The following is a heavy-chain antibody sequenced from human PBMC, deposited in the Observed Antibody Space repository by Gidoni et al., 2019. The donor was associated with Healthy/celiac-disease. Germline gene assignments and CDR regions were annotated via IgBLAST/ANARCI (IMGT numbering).Heavy chain of an antibody. Sequence: QVQLVESVGGVVQPGRSLRLSCAASGFPFSSYAMHWVRQAPGKGLEWVAIISYDGSNKYYADSVKGRFTISRDNYKNTLYLQMNSLRVEDTAVYYCARGGGSYFGSGMTPFDYWGQGTLVTVS. D-gene: IGHD1-26*01. J-gene: IGHJ4*02. CDR1: GFPFSSYA. CDR3: ARGGGSYFGSGMTPFDY. V-gene: IGHV3-30-3*01. CDR2: ISYDGSNK.